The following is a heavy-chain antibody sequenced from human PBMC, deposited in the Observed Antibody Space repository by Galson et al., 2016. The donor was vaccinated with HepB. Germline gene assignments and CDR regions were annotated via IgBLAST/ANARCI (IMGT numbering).Heavy chain of an antibody. CDR1: GFTFSSYA. Sequence: SLRLSCAASGFTFSSYALTWVRQAPGKGLEWVSTISGSGGNTFYADSVKGRFTISRDNSMNTLYLQMNSLRAEDTAVFYCAKDAKRMTSGNGGIFDYWGQGTLVTVSS. CDR3: AKDAKRMTSGNGGIFDY. CDR2: ISGSGGNT. J-gene: IGHJ4*02. V-gene: IGHV3-23*01. D-gene: IGHD4-23*01.